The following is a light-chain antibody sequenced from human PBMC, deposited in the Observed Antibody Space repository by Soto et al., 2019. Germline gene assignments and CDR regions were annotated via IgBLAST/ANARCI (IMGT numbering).Light chain of an antibody. CDR1: QSISSW. CDR3: QQYSSYSGLT. Sequence: DIQMTQSPSTMSASVGDRVTITCRASQSISSWLAWYQQRPGQAPKLLIYTASSLESGVPSRFSGSGSGTEFTLTISSLQPDDFATKYCQQYSSYSGLTFGGGTKVESK. V-gene: IGKV1-5*03. J-gene: IGKJ4*01. CDR2: TAS.